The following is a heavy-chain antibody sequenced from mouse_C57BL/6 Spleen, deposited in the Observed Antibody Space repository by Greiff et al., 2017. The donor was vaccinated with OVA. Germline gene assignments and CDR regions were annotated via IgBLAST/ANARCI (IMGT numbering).Heavy chain of an antibody. CDR1: GYTFTSYW. CDR2: IDPSDSYT. D-gene: IGHD1-1*01. V-gene: IGHV1-50*01. CDR3: ARPSYYGSSHWYFDV. Sequence: QVQLQQPGAELVKPGASVKLSCKASGYTFTSYWMQWVKQRPGQGLEWIGEIDPSDSYTNYNQKFKGKATLTVDTSSSTGYMQLSSLTSEDSAVYYCARPSYYGSSHWYFDVWGTGTTVTVSS. J-gene: IGHJ1*03.